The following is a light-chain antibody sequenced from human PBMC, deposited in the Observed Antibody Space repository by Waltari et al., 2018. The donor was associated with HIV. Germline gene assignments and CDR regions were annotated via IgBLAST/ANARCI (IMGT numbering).Light chain of an antibody. V-gene: IGKV4-1*01. Sequence: DVVVTQSPDSLAVSVGERATLKCKSSFNNKNYLAWYQQKPGQPPRLLIYWASTRESGVPDRFSGSWSGTDFTLTISSLQAEDVAVYYCQQYYSFPSTFGQGTRLESK. J-gene: IGKJ2*01. CDR3: QQYYSFPST. CDR2: WAS. CDR1: FNNKNY.